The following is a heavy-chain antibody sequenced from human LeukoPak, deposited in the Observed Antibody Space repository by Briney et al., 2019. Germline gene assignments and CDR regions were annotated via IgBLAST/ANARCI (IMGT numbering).Heavy chain of an antibody. V-gene: IGHV3-53*01. J-gene: IGHJ4*02. CDR2: IYSGDIT. CDR3: ARGSGYSYGFPDY. CDR1: GFSVSNNY. D-gene: IGHD5-18*01. Sequence: PGGSLRLSCAASGFSVSNNYMSWVRQAPGKGLEWVSVIYSGDITYYTDSVKGRFTISRDNSKNTLYLQMNSLRAEGTAVYYCARGSGYSYGFPDYWGQGTLVTVSS.